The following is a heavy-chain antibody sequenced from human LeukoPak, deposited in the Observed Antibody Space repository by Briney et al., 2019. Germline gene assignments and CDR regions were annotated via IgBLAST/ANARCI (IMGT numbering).Heavy chain of an antibody. Sequence: PSETLSLTCTVSGGSTSSDYWSWIRQPAGKGLEWIGRIYTSGSTNYNPSLKSRVTMSVDTSKNQFSLKLSSVTAADTAVYYCAGYYYGSGSYYMGNWFDPWGQGTLVTVSS. CDR3: AGYYYGSGSYYMGNWFDP. CDR2: IYTSGST. D-gene: IGHD3-10*01. J-gene: IGHJ5*02. V-gene: IGHV4-4*07. CDR1: GGSTSSDY.